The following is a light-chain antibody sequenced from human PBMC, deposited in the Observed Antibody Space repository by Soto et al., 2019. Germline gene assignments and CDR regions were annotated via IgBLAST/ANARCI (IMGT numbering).Light chain of an antibody. CDR3: QQLSRYPLT. CDR1: QALSNY. V-gene: IGKV1-9*01. CDR2: SAS. Sequence: DIQLTKSPSFRSASVGNTVTLPCRASQALSNYLAWYQQKPGKAPDLLIYSASTLQSGVPSRFSGSGSETEFSLTIRALQPEDFATYYCQQLSRYPLTFGGGTKVDI. J-gene: IGKJ4*01.